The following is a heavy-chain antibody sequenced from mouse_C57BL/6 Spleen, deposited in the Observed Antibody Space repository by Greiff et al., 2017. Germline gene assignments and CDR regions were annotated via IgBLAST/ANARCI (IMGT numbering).Heavy chain of an antibody. D-gene: IGHD1-1*01. Sequence: VQLQQPGAELVRPGTSVKLSCKASGYTFTSYWMHWVKQRPGQGLEWIGVIDPSDSYTNYNQKFKGKATLTVDTSSSTAYMQLSSLTSEDSAVYYCAREDGSSYSWYFDVWGTGTTVTVSS. CDR2: IDPSDSYT. CDR1: GYTFTSYW. V-gene: IGHV1-59*01. CDR3: AREDGSSYSWYFDV. J-gene: IGHJ1*03.